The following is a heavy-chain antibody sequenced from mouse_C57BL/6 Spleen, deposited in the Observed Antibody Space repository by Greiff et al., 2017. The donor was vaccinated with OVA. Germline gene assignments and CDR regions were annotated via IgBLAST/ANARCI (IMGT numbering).Heavy chain of an antibody. D-gene: IGHD5-5*01. CDR2: IYPGDGDT. Sequence: QVHVKQSGAELVKPGASVKISCKASGYAFSSYWMNWVKQRPGKGLEWIGQIYPGDGDTNYNGKFKGKATLTADKSSSTAYMQLSSLTSEDSAVYFCAKTTSFAYWGQGTLVTVSA. J-gene: IGHJ3*01. CDR1: GYAFSSYW. V-gene: IGHV1-80*01. CDR3: AKTTSFAY.